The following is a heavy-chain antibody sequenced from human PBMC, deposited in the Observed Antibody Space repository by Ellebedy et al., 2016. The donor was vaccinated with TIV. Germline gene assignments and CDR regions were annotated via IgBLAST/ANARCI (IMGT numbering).Heavy chain of an antibody. CDR1: GGSISNYY. D-gene: IGHD3-10*01. CDR2: IYYSGST. Sequence: MPSETLSLTCIVSGGSISNYYWSWIRQPPGKGLEWIGSIYYSGSTNYNPSLKSRVTISVDTSKNQFSLKLNSVTAADTAVYYCARDLAGGSGRFDPWGQGTLVTVSS. CDR3: ARDLAGGSGRFDP. J-gene: IGHJ5*02. V-gene: IGHV4-59*01.